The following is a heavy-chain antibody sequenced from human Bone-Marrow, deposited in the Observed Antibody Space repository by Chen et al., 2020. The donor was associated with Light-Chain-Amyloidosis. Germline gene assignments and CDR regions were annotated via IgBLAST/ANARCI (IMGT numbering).Heavy chain of an antibody. V-gene: IGHV5-51*01. Sequence: EVQLEQSGPEVKKPGESLKNSCNGSGYTFPNYWIGWVRQMPGKGLEWMGVIYPDDSDARYSPSFEGQVTISADKSITTAYLQWRSLKASDTAMYYCARRRDGYNFDYWGQGTLVTVSS. CDR1: GYTFPNYW. J-gene: IGHJ4*02. D-gene: IGHD5-12*01. CDR2: IYPDDSDA. CDR3: ARRRDGYNFDY.